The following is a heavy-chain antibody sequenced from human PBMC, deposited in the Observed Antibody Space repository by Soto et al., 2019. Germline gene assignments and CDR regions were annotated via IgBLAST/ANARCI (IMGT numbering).Heavy chain of an antibody. CDR2: ISGSGGMT. D-gene: IGHD4-4*01. J-gene: IGHJ4*02. CDR1: GITFSIYA. Sequence: GGSLRLSCAASGITFSIYAMSWVRQAPGKGLEWVSAISGSGGMTYYADSVKGRFTISRDNSKNTLYLQMSSLRADDTAVYYCANGWAFSNYYYDYWGQGTLVTVSS. CDR3: ANGWAFSNYYYDY. V-gene: IGHV3-23*01.